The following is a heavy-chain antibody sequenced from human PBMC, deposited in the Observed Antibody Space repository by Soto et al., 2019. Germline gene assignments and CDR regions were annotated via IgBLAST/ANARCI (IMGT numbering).Heavy chain of an antibody. J-gene: IGHJ4*02. CDR1: GFTFSSYG. CDR3: AKDRHGGGGY. V-gene: IGHV3-30*18. Sequence: PGGSLRLSCAASGFTFSSYGMHWVRQAPGKGLEWVAVISYDGSNKYYADSVKGRFTISRDNSKNTLYLQMNSLRAEDTAVYYCAKDRHGGGGYWGQGTLVTVSS. D-gene: IGHD3-10*01. CDR2: ISYDGSNK.